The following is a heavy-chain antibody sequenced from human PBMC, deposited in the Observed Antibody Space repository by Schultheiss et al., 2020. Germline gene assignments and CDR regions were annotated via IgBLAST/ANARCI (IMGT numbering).Heavy chain of an antibody. CDR3: ARLDAGYCSSTSCYYYYGMDV. CDR1: GGSISSSSYY. Sequence: SETLSLPCTVSGGSISSSSYYWGWIRQPPGKGLEWIGSIYYSGSTYYNPSLKSRVTISVDTSKNQFSLKLSSVTAADTAVYYCARLDAGYCSSTSCYYYYGMDVWGQGTTVTVSS. V-gene: IGHV4-39*01. D-gene: IGHD2-2*01. CDR2: IYYSGST. J-gene: IGHJ6*02.